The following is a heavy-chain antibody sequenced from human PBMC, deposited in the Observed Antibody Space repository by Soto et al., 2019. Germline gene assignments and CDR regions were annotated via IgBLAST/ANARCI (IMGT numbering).Heavy chain of an antibody. CDR1: GFTFSSYA. CDR3: ARDGVSYYDILTGYRHYYGMDV. D-gene: IGHD3-9*01. Sequence: QVQLVESGGGVVQPGRSLRLSCAASGFTFSSYAMHWVRQAPGKGLEWVAVISYDGSNKYYADSVKGRFTISRDNSKNTLYLQMNRLRAEYTAVYYCARDGVSYYDILTGYRHYYGMDVWGQGTTVTVSS. V-gene: IGHV3-30-3*01. J-gene: IGHJ6*02. CDR2: ISYDGSNK.